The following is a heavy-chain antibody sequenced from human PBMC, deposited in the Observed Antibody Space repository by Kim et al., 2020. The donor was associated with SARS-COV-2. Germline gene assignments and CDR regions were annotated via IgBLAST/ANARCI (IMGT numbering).Heavy chain of an antibody. D-gene: IGHD3-22*01. CDR3: ARVSLSGYNIYNWFDP. CDR2: IYYRGST. CDR1: GDSISSSNYY. Sequence: SETLSPTRTLSGDSISSSNYYWGWIRQPPGKGLEWIGNIYYRGSTYYNLSLKSRITISVDTSKNQFSLKLNSVTAADTAVYYCARVSLSGYNIYNWFDP. V-gene: IGHV4-39*07. J-gene: IGHJ5*02.